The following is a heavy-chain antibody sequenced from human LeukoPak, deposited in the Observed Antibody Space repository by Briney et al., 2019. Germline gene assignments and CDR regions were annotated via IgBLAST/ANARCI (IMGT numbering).Heavy chain of an antibody. D-gene: IGHD2-21*02. CDR3: ARGLRVTIPTLGDPFDY. CDR1: GFTFSSYA. Sequence: QSGGSLRLSCAASGFTFSSYAMHWVRQAPGKGLEWVAVISYDGSNKYYADSVKGRFTISRDNSKNTLYLQMNSLRAEDTAVYYCARGLRVTIPTLGDPFDYWGQGTLVTVSS. J-gene: IGHJ4*02. V-gene: IGHV3-30-3*01. CDR2: ISYDGSNK.